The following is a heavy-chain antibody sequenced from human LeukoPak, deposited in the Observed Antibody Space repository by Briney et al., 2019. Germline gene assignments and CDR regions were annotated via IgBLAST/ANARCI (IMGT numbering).Heavy chain of an antibody. CDR3: AREGPYYDILTGYPDIYYMDV. V-gene: IGHV4-34*01. J-gene: IGHJ6*03. CDR1: GGSFSGYY. Sequence: SETLSLACAVYGGSFSGYYWSWIRQPPGKGLEWIGEINHSGSTNYNPSLKSRVTISVDTSKNQFSLKLSSVTAADTAVYYCAREGPYYDILTGYPDIYYMDVWGKGTTVTVSS. D-gene: IGHD3-9*01. CDR2: INHSGST.